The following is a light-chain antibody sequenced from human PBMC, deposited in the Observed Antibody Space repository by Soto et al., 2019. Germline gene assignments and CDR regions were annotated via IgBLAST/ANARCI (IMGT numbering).Light chain of an antibody. J-gene: IGKJ2*01. CDR1: QSVSSSY. Sequence: EIVLTQSPGTLSLSPGERATLSCRASQSVSSSYLAWYQQKPGQAPRLLIYDASSRATGIPDRFSGSGSGTDFTLTISRLEPEDFAVYYCQQYGNSPYTLGQGTKLEIK. CDR2: DAS. V-gene: IGKV3-20*01. CDR3: QQYGNSPYT.